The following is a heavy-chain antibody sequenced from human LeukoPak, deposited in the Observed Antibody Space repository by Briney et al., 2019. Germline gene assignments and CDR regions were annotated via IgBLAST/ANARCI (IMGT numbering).Heavy chain of an antibody. J-gene: IGHJ4*02. CDR1: GFTFSSYA. CDR3: AGNYGDYVRGLDY. CDR2: IGGSGGST. Sequence: GGSLRLSCAASGFTFSSYAMTWVRQAPGKGLEWVSTIGGSGGSTWYADSVKGRFTISRDNSKNTLYLQVYSLRAEDTAVYYCAGNYGDYVRGLDYWGQGTLVTVSS. V-gene: IGHV3-23*01. D-gene: IGHD3-10*02.